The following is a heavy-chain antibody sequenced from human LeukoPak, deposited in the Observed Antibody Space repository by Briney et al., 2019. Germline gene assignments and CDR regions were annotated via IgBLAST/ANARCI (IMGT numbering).Heavy chain of an antibody. CDR3: ARGAYYAMDV. V-gene: IGHV3-30*03. J-gene: IGHJ6*02. CDR1: GFTFSSYG. Sequence: GGSLRLSCAASGFTFSSYGMHRVRQAPGKGLEWVAVISYDVINKYYADSVKGRFTISRDNAKNSVYLQMNSLRDEDTAVYYCARGAYYAMDVWGQGTTVTVSS. CDR2: ISYDVINK.